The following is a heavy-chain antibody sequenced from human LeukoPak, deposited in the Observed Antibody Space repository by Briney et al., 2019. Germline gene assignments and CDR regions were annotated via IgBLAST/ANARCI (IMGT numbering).Heavy chain of an antibody. CDR1: GYTFTGYY. J-gene: IGHJ4*02. CDR2: INPNSGAT. CDR3: ARWAALCNDH. V-gene: IGHV1-2*02. Sequence: ASVKVSCKTSGYTFTGYYMQWVRQAPGQRLEWMGLINPNSGATNYAQKFQGRVTMTRDTSISTAYMELSRLTYDDTAVYYCARWAALCNDHWGQGTLVTVSS. D-gene: IGHD6-13*01.